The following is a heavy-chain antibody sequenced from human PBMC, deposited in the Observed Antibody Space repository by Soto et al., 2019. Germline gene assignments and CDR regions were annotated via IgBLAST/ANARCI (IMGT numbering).Heavy chain of an antibody. Sequence: EVQLLESGGDLVQPGGSLRLSCAASGFTFSSYAMSWVRQAPGKGLEWVSSITGSGGTTFYADSVKGRLTISRDNSKHTLYVQMDILRAEDTAVYYCAIDLSPNMGGMDVWGPGTTVTVSS. CDR1: GFTFSSYA. J-gene: IGHJ6*02. CDR2: ITGSGGTT. D-gene: IGHD3-10*01. V-gene: IGHV3-23*01. CDR3: AIDLSPNMGGMDV.